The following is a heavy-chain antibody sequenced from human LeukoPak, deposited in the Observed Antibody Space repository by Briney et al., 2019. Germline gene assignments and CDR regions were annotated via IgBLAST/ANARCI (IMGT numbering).Heavy chain of an antibody. Sequence: SETLSLTCTVSSGSISTSNYYWGWVRQPPGKALEWIGNIFYSGSTYYSLSLKSRVTISLDTSRNQFSLKLSSVTAADTAVYYCARTVGATYRFDPWGQGTLVTVSS. D-gene: IGHD1-26*01. CDR3: ARTVGATYRFDP. V-gene: IGHV4-39*01. CDR1: SGSISTSNYY. CDR2: IFYSGST. J-gene: IGHJ5*02.